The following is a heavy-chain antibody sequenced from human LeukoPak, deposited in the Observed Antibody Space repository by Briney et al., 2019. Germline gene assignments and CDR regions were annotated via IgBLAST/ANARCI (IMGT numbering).Heavy chain of an antibody. V-gene: IGHV4-39*01. CDR2: IYHSGST. Sequence: PSETLSLTCTVSGGSISSSSYYWGWIRQPPGKGLEWIGSIYHSGSTYYNPSLKSRVTISVDTSKNQFSLKLSSVTAADTAVYYCARLGGGYYCGGDCYLDYWGQGTLVTVSS. CDR3: ARLGGGYYCGGDCYLDY. D-gene: IGHD2-21*02. CDR1: GGSISSSSYY. J-gene: IGHJ4*02.